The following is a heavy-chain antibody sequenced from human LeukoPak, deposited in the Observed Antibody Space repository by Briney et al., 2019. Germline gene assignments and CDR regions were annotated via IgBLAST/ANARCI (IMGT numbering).Heavy chain of an antibody. D-gene: IGHD3-10*02. Sequence: GGSLRLSCAASGFTFSSYEMNWVRQAPGKGLEWVSYISSSGSTIYYADSVKGRFTISRDNAKNSLYLQMNSLRAEDTAVYYCAELGITMIGGVWGKGATVTISS. J-gene: IGHJ6*04. V-gene: IGHV3-48*03. CDR3: AELGITMIGGV. CDR1: GFTFSSYE. CDR2: ISSSGSTI.